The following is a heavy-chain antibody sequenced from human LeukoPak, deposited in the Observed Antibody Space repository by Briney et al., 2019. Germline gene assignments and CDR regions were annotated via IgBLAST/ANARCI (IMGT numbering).Heavy chain of an antibody. J-gene: IGHJ4*02. V-gene: IGHV3-11*01. CDR1: GFTFSDYY. D-gene: IGHD3-22*01. CDR3: ARIDYYDSSGYYYY. CDR2: ISSSGSTI. Sequence: GGSLTLSCAASGFTFSDYYMRWIRQAPARGREGVSCISSSGSTIYYADSVKGRFTISRDNAKNSLYLQMNSLSAEDTAVYYCARIDYYDSSGYYYYWGQGTLVTVSS.